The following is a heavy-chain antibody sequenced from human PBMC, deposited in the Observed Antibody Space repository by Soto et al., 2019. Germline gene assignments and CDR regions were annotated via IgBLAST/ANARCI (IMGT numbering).Heavy chain of an antibody. CDR2: IIPIFGTA. J-gene: IGHJ5*02. V-gene: IGHV1-69*01. CDR3: ARDGDYYDSSGYST. D-gene: IGHD3-22*01. Sequence: QVQLVQSGAEVKKPGSSVKVSCKASGGTFSSYAISWVRQAPGQGLEWMGGIIPIFGTANHAQKFQGRVTITADESTSTAYMELSSLRSEDTAVYYCARDGDYYDSSGYSTWGQGTLVTVSS. CDR1: GGTFSSYA.